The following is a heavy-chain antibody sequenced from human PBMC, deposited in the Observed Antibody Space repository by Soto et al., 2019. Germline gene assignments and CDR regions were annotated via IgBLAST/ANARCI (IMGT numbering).Heavy chain of an antibody. CDR1: GYTFTSYG. J-gene: IGHJ6*03. CDR2: ISAYNGNT. V-gene: IGHV1-18*01. CDR3: ARRVYGSGSLYYYYYYMDV. D-gene: IGHD3-10*01. Sequence: ASVKVSCKASGYTFTSYGISWVRQAPGQGLEWMGWISAYNGNTNYAQKLQGRVTMTTDTSTSTAYMELRSLRSDDTAVYYCARRVYGSGSLYYYYYYMDVWGKGTTVTVSS.